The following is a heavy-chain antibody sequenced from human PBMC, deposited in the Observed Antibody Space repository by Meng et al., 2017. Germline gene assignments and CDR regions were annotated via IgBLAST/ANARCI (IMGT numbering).Heavy chain of an antibody. D-gene: IGHD3-22*01. Sequence: GESLKISCAASGFTFDDYGMSWVRQAPGKGLEWVSGINWNGGSTGYADSVKGRFTISRDNAKNSLYLQMNSLRAEDTALYYCARNRRVYYDRWNDAFDIWGRGTMVTVSS. CDR2: INWNGGST. J-gene: IGHJ3*02. CDR3: ARNRRVYYDRWNDAFDI. V-gene: IGHV3-20*04. CDR1: GFTFDDYG.